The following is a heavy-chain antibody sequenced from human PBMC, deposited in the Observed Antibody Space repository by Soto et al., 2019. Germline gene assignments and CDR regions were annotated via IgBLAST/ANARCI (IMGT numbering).Heavy chain of an antibody. Sequence: ASVKVSCKASGYTFTSYGISWVRQAPGQGLEWMGWISAYNGNTNYAQKLQGRVTMTTDTSTSTAYMELRSLRSDDTAVYYCARVRYSGYGGDDAFDIWGQGTMVTVSS. CDR1: GYTFTSYG. V-gene: IGHV1-18*01. D-gene: IGHD5-12*01. CDR3: ARVRYSGYGGDDAFDI. CDR2: ISAYNGNT. J-gene: IGHJ3*02.